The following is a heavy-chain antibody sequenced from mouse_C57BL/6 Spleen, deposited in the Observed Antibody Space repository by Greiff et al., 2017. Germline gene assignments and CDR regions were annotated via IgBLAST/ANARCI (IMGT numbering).Heavy chain of an antibody. D-gene: IGHD1-1*01. CDR2: IYPGDGDT. J-gene: IGHJ1*03. Sequence: VQLQQSGAELVKPGASVKISCKASGYAFSSYWMNWVKQRPGKGLEWIGQIYPGDGDTNYNGKFKGKATLTADKSSSTAYMQLSSLTSEDSAVYFCARSDYGSNWGYFDVWGTGTTVTVSS. CDR3: ARSDYGSNWGYFDV. CDR1: GYAFSSYW. V-gene: IGHV1-80*01.